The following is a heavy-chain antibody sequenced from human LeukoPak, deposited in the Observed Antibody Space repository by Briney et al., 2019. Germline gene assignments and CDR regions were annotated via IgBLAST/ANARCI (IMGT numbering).Heavy chain of an antibody. CDR2: ISGSGGST. CDR1: GFTFSSYA. J-gene: IGHJ4*02. CDR3: AKGPANSGSYFDY. D-gene: IGHD1-26*01. Sequence: AGGSLRLSCAASGFTFSSYAMSWVRQAPGKGLEWVSAISGSGGSTYYADSVKGRFTISRDNSKNTLYLQMNSLRAEDTAVYYCAKGPANSGSYFDYWGQGTLVTVSS. V-gene: IGHV3-23*01.